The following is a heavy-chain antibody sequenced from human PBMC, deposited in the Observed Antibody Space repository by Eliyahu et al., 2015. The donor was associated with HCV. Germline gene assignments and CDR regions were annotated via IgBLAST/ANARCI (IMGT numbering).Heavy chain of an antibody. Sequence: QVQLQESGPGLVKPSQTLSLTCTVSGXSISSGGYYWSWIRQHPGKGLEWIGYIYYSGSTYYYNPSLKSRVTISVDTSKNQFSLKLSSVTAADTAVYYCALYYYDSSGYNFDYWGQGTLVTVSS. CDR3: ALYYYDSSGYNFDY. CDR1: GXSISSGGYY. CDR2: IYYSGSTY. J-gene: IGHJ4*02. D-gene: IGHD3-22*01. V-gene: IGHV4-31*03.